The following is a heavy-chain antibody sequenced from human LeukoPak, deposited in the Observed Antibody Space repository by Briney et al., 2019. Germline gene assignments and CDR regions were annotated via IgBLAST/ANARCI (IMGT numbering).Heavy chain of an antibody. D-gene: IGHD2-2*01. V-gene: IGHV3-48*01. CDR2: ISSSSSTI. Sequence: GGSLRLSCAASGFTFSSYSMNWVRQAPGKGLEWVSYISSSSSTIYYADSVKGRFTISRDNAKNSLYLQMNSLRAEDTAVYYCARESPYCSSTSCPFDYWGQGTLVTVSS. J-gene: IGHJ4*02. CDR3: ARESPYCSSTSCPFDY. CDR1: GFTFSSYS.